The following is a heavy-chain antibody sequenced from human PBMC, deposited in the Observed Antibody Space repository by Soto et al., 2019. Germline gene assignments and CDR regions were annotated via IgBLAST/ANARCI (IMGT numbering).Heavy chain of an antibody. V-gene: IGHV4-31*02. Sequence: WMWIRQRPGKGLEWIGSIYYSGKTYYSPSLKSRVTISVDTSKNHFSLRLTSVTAADTAVYYCARDPSYGDYSYYGMDVWGQGTTVTVSS. J-gene: IGHJ6*02. D-gene: IGHD4-17*01. CDR3: ARDPSYGDYSYYGMDV. CDR2: IYYSGKT.